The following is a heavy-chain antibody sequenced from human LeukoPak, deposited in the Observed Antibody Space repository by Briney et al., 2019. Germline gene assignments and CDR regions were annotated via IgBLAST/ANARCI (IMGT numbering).Heavy chain of an antibody. CDR3: ARGRPDGSGSYYKFDP. D-gene: IGHD3-10*01. CDR1: GGSISSSSYY. J-gene: IGHJ5*02. Sequence: SETLSLTCTVSGGSISSSSYYWGWIRQPPGEGLEWIGSIYYSGRTYYNPSLKSRVTISVNTSKRQFSLKLSSVTAADTAVYYCARGRPDGSGSYYKFDPWGQGTLVTVSS. V-gene: IGHV4-39*01. CDR2: IYYSGRT.